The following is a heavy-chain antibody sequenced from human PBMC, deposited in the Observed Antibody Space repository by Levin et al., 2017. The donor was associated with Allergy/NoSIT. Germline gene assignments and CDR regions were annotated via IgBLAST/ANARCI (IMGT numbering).Heavy chain of an antibody. D-gene: IGHD5/OR15-5a*01. CDR3: ARARIIYDYGAFDI. Sequence: GGSLRLSCAASGFTFSSYSMNWVRQAPGKGLEWVSYISSSSSTIYYADSVKGRFTISRDNAKNSLYLQMNSLRAEDTAVYYCARARIIYDYGAFDIWGQGTMVTVSS. J-gene: IGHJ3*02. V-gene: IGHV3-48*01. CDR1: GFTFSSYS. CDR2: ISSSSSTI.